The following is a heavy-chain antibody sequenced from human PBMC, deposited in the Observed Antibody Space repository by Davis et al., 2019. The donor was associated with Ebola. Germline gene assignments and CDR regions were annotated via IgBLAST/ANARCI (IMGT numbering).Heavy chain of an antibody. Sequence: SETLSLTCAVSGGFVSSGGYSWSWIRQPPGKGLEWIGYYYYTGSTYYNPSLKSRVTISVDTSKNQFSLKLSSVTAADTAVYYCARGVAAVNPWGQGTLVTVSS. D-gene: IGHD6-13*01. CDR3: ARGVAAVNP. V-gene: IGHV4-30-4*07. J-gene: IGHJ5*02. CDR2: YYYTGST. CDR1: GGFVSSGGYS.